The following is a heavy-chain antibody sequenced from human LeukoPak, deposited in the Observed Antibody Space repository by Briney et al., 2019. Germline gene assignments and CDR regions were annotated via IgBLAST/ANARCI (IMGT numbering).Heavy chain of an antibody. V-gene: IGHV4-34*01. CDR2: INHSGST. D-gene: IGHD5-12*01. CDR3: ARVTRWLRTLDY. Sequence: SETLSLTRAVYVGSFSVYYWSWIRQPPGKGLEWIGEINHSGSTNYNPPLKSRAIISVDTSKNQFSLKLSSVTAADTAVYYCARVTRWLRTLDYWGQGTLVTVSS. J-gene: IGHJ4*02. CDR1: VGSFSVYY.